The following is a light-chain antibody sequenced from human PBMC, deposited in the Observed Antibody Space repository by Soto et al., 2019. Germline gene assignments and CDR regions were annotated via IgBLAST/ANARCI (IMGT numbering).Light chain of an antibody. Sequence: QSALTQPRSVSGSPGQSVTISCTGTSSDVGAYNYVSWYQQHPGRAPKLMIYDVNKRPSGVPDRFSGSKSGNTASLTISGLQAEDEADYYCSSYTSSSTLIFGGGTQLTVL. CDR3: SSYTSSSTLI. V-gene: IGLV2-11*01. CDR1: SSDVGAYNY. CDR2: DVN. J-gene: IGLJ2*01.